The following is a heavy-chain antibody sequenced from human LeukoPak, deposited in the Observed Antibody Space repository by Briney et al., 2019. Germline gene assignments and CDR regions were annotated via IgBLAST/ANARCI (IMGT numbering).Heavy chain of an antibody. CDR3: ARDPHYDFWSGYDY. CDR2: ISYDGSNK. CDR1: GFTFSSYA. J-gene: IGHJ4*02. D-gene: IGHD3-3*01. Sequence: GGSLRLSCAASGFTFSSYAMHWVRQAPGKGLEWVAVISYDGSNKYYADSVKGRFTISRDNSKNTLYLQMNSLRAEDTAVYYCARDPHYDFWSGYDYWGQGTLVTVSS. V-gene: IGHV3-30-3*01.